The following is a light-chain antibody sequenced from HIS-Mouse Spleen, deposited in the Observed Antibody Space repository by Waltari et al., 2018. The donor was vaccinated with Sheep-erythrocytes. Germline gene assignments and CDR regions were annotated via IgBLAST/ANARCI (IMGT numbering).Light chain of an antibody. CDR2: SNN. V-gene: IGLV1-44*01. CDR1: SSNIGSNT. CDR3: CSYAGSSTLV. Sequence: QSVLTQPPSASGTPGQRVTISCSGSSSNIGSNTVNWYQQLPGTAPKLLIYSNNRRPSGVPDRFSGSKSGTSASLAISGLQSEDEADYYCCSYAGSSTLVFGGGTKLTVL. J-gene: IGLJ2*01.